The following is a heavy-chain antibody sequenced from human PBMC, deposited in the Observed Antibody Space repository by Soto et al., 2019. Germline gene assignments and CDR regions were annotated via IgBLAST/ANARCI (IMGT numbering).Heavy chain of an antibody. Sequence: GGSLRLSCAASGFTFSSYGMHWVRQAPGKGLEWVAVIWYDGSNKYYADSVKGRFTISRDNSKNTLYLQMNSLRAEDTAVYYCARANYYDSSGTIGHFDYWGQGTLVTVPS. CDR3: ARANYYDSSGTIGHFDY. D-gene: IGHD3-22*01. V-gene: IGHV3-33*01. CDR2: IWYDGSNK. J-gene: IGHJ4*02. CDR1: GFTFSSYG.